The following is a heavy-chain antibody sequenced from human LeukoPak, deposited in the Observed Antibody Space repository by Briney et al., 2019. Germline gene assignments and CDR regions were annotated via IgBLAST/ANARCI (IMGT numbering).Heavy chain of an antibody. Sequence: GGSLRLSCAASGFTFSSYAMSWVRQAPGKWLEWVSAISGSGGSTYYADSVKGRFTISRDNSKNTLYLQMNSLRAEDTAVYYCAKDLWSIAAAGNLDYWGQGTLVTVSS. CDR1: GFTFSSYA. J-gene: IGHJ4*02. D-gene: IGHD6-13*01. V-gene: IGHV3-23*01. CDR2: ISGSGGST. CDR3: AKDLWSIAAAGNLDY.